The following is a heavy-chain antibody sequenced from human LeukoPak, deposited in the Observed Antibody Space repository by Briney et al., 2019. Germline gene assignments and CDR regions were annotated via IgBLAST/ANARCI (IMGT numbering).Heavy chain of an antibody. CDR2: IYYSGST. D-gene: IGHD3-10*01. CDR3: ARHEFTMVRGVITYYFDY. V-gene: IGHV4-59*08. Sequence: KPSETLSLTCTVSGGSISSYYWSWIRQPPGKGLEWIGYIYYSGSTNYNPSLKSRVTISVDTSKNQFSLKLSSVTAADTAVYYRARHEFTMVRGVITYYFDYWGQGTLVTGSS. J-gene: IGHJ4*02. CDR1: GGSISSYY.